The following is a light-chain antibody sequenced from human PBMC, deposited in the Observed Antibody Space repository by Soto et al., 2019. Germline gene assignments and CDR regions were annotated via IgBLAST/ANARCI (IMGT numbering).Light chain of an antibody. Sequence: QLVRTQSPSASASLGASVKLTCTLSSGHSSYAIAWHQQQPDKGPRYLMKLNSDGSHSKGDGIPDRFSGSSSGAERHLTISSLQSEDEAHYYCQTWGTAIHDVVFGGGTKLTLL. CDR3: QTWGTAIHDVV. V-gene: IGLV4-69*01. CDR2: LNSDGSH. CDR1: SGHSSYA. J-gene: IGLJ2*01.